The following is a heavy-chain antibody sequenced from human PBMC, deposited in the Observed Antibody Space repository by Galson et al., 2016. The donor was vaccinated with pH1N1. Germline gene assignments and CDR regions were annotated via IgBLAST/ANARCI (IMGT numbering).Heavy chain of an antibody. D-gene: IGHD6-19*01. CDR2: ISWNSGSI. CDR3: AKVLGYSSGWYDY. V-gene: IGHV3-9*01. CDR1: GFTFDDYA. J-gene: IGHJ4*02. Sequence: SLRLSCAASGFTFDDYAMHWVRQAPGKGLEWVSGISWNSGSIGYADSVKGRFTLSRDNAKNSLYLQMNSLRAEDTALYYCAKVLGYSSGWYDYWGQGTLVTVSS.